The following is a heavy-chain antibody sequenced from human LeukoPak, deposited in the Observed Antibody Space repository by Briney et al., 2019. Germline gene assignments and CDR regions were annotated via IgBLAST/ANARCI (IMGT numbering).Heavy chain of an antibody. CDR1: GYTFTGYY. CDR2: INPNSGGT. V-gene: IGHV1-2*06. Sequence: GASVKVSCKACGYTFTGYYMHWVRQAPGQGLEWMGRINPNSGGTNYAQKFQGRVTMTRDTSISTAYMELSRLRSDDTAVYYCARVRYCSSTSCYIDEYFQHWGQGTLVTVSS. CDR3: ARVRYCSSTSCYIDEYFQH. J-gene: IGHJ1*01. D-gene: IGHD2-2*01.